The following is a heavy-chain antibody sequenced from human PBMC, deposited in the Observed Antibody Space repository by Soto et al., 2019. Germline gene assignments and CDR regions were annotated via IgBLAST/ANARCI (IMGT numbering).Heavy chain of an antibody. V-gene: IGHV4-34*01. CDR1: GGSFSGYY. Sequence: SETLSLTCAVYGGSFSGYYWSWIRQPPGKGLEWIGEINHSGSTNYNPSLKSRVTISVDTSKNQFSLKLSSVTAADTAVYYCARGGSEDIVVVVAATGNWFDPWGQGTLVTVS. J-gene: IGHJ5*02. D-gene: IGHD2-15*01. CDR3: ARGGSEDIVVVVAATGNWFDP. CDR2: INHSGST.